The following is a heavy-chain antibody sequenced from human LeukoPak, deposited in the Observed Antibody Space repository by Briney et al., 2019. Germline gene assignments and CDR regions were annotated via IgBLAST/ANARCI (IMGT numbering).Heavy chain of an antibody. Sequence: PGGSLRLSCAASGFTFSSYVMNWVRQAPGKGLEWASVISGGGGSTYYADSVMGRFTISRDNSKNTLFLQMNSLRAEDTAVYYCAKGGYCSSTSCYVGWFDPWGQGTLVTVSS. CDR1: GFTFSSYV. CDR3: AKGGYCSSTSCYVGWFDP. CDR2: ISGGGGST. J-gene: IGHJ5*02. V-gene: IGHV3-23*01. D-gene: IGHD2-2*01.